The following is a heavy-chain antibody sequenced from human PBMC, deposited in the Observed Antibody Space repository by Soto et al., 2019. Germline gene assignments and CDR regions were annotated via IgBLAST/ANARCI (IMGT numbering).Heavy chain of an antibody. CDR2: ISWNSGSI. CDR3: AKDIREIAVAGDKAFDI. V-gene: IGHV3-9*01. J-gene: IGHJ3*02. D-gene: IGHD6-19*01. Sequence: EVQLVESGGGLVQPGRSLRLSCAASGFTFDDYAMHWVRQAPGKGLEWVSGISWNSGSIGYADSVKGRFTISRDNAKNSLYLQMKSLRAEDTALYYCAKDIREIAVAGDKAFDIWGQGTMVTVSS. CDR1: GFTFDDYA.